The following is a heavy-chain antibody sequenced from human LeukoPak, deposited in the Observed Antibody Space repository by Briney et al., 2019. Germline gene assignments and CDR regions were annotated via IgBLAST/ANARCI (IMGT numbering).Heavy chain of an antibody. J-gene: IGHJ4*02. CDR2: IYSGGST. CDR1: GFTVSSNY. V-gene: IGHV3-53*01. Sequence: GGSLRLSCAASGFTVSSNYMSWVRQAPGKGLEWVSVIYSGGSTYYADSVKGRFTISRDNSKNTLYLQMNSLRAEDTAVYYCARLLDGYESGGEFDYWGQGTLVTVSS. CDR3: ARLLDGYESGGEFDY. D-gene: IGHD5-24*01.